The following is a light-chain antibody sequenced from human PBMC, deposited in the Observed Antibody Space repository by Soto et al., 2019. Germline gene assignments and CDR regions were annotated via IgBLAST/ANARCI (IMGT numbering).Light chain of an antibody. CDR2: DAY. V-gene: IGKV3D-20*02. CDR1: QSVRSTF. CDR3: QQRHMWPIT. Sequence: VLPQSPDTLSLSPGDRVTLSCRASQSVRSTFLAWYQQKPGQAPRLLIYDAYNRATGIPPRFSGSGSGTDFTLTISSLEPEDSAVYYCQQRHMWPITFGQGTRLEIK. J-gene: IGKJ5*01.